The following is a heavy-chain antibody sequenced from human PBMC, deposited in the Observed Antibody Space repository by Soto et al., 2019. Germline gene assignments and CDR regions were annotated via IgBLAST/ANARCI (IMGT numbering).Heavy chain of an antibody. D-gene: IGHD1-7*01. CDR3: AITGTTEDYYYGMDV. Sequence: PSETLSLTCTVSGGSISSSSYYWGWIRQPPGKGLEWIGSIYYSGSTYYNPSLKSRVTISVDTSKNQFSLKLSSVTAADTAVYYCAITGTTEDYYYGMDVWGQGTTVTVSS. V-gene: IGHV4-39*01. J-gene: IGHJ6*02. CDR2: IYYSGST. CDR1: GGSISSSSYY.